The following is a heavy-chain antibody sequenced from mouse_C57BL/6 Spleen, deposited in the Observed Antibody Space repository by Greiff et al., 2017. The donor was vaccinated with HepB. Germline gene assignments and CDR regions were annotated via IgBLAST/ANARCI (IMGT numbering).Heavy chain of an antibody. V-gene: IGHV1-26*01. CDR2: INPNNGGT. J-gene: IGHJ3*01. Sequence: EVQLQQSGPELVKPGASVKISCKASGYTFTDYYMNWVKQSHGKSLEWIGDINPNNGGTSYNQKFKGKATLTVDKSSSTAYMELRSLTSEDSAVYYCARDGGDYDPFAYWGQGTLVTVSA. D-gene: IGHD2-4*01. CDR1: GYTFTDYY. CDR3: ARDGGDYDPFAY.